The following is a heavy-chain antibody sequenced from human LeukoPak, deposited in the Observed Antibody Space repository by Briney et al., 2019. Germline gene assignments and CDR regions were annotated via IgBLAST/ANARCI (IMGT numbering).Heavy chain of an antibody. CDR2: ISYDGNNK. CDR1: RFTFSSFA. Sequence: QPGGSLRLSCAASRFTFSSFAMHWVRQAPGKGLEWVAVISYDGNNKYYADSVKGRFTISRDNAKNSLYLQMNSLRAEDTAVYYCARNPTRDDYVWGSYRYYYYYYMDVWGKGTTVTISS. V-gene: IGHV3-30*04. J-gene: IGHJ6*03. CDR3: ARNPTRDDYVWGSYRYYYYYYMDV. D-gene: IGHD3-16*02.